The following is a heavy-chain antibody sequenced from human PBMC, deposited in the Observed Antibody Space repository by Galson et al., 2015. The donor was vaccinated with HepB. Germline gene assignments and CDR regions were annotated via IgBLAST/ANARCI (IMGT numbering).Heavy chain of an antibody. D-gene: IGHD2-15*01. CDR3: AKVPGCSGGSCYLYYYYYYMDV. CDR2: ISYDGSNK. Sequence: SLRLSCAASGFTFSSYGMHWVRQAPGKGLEWVAVISYDGSNKYYADSVKGRFTITRDNSKNTLYLQMNSLRAEDTAVYYCAKVPGCSGGSCYLYYYYYYMDVWGKGTTVTVSS. J-gene: IGHJ6*03. CDR1: GFTFSSYG. V-gene: IGHV3-30*18.